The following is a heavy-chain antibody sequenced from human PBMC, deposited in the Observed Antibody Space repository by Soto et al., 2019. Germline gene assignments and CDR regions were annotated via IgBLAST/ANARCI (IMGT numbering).Heavy chain of an antibody. Sequence: EVQLVESGGGLVQPGRSLRLSCAASGFTFDDYAMHWVRQAPGKGLEWVSGISWNSGSIGYADSVKGRFTISRDNAKNSLYLQMNSLRAEDTALYYCAKSLGYGDYDSPEIDYWGQGTLVTVSS. CDR1: GFTFDDYA. CDR2: ISWNSGSI. D-gene: IGHD4-17*01. J-gene: IGHJ4*02. V-gene: IGHV3-9*01. CDR3: AKSLGYGDYDSPEIDY.